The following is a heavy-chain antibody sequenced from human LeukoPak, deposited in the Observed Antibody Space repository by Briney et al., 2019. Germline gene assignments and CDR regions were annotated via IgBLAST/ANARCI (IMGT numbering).Heavy chain of an antibody. CDR1: GFTFSSYA. J-gene: IGHJ4*02. V-gene: IGHV3-23*01. D-gene: IGHD3-22*01. CDR3: AKDRPNYYSSSGHYYKLNGDC. Sequence: PGGSLRLSCAASGFTFSSYAMSWVRQAPGKGLEWVSSITSSGAATYYADSVKGRFTISRDNSDNTLYLQMNSLRAEDTAVYYCAKDRPNYYSSSGHYYKLNGDCWGQGTLVTVFS. CDR2: ITSSGAAT.